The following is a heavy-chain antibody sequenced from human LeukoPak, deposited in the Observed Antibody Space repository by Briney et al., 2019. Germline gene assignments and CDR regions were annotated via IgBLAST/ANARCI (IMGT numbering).Heavy chain of an antibody. J-gene: IGHJ4*02. CDR2: VYEGGST. Sequence: SKTLSLTCTVSGGSISTYQWSWIRQPPGKGLEWIGDVYEGGSTNYYPSFKSRVNISIGTTKKQSFLKMNSVAATDTAVYYCARDGAQWLAALLYWGRGTLLSVPS. V-gene: IGHV4-59*01. D-gene: IGHD6-19*01. CDR3: ARDGAQWLAALLY. CDR1: GGSISTYQ.